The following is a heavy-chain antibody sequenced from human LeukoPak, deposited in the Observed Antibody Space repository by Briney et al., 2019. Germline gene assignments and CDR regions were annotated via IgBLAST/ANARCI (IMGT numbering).Heavy chain of an antibody. V-gene: IGHV4-34*01. CDR3: ASKYYYDSSGYLDY. CDR2: INHSGST. J-gene: IGHJ4*02. CDR1: GGSFSGYY. D-gene: IGHD3-22*01. Sequence: PSETLSLTCAVYGGSFSGYYWSWIRRPPGKGLEWIGEINHSGSTTYNPSLKSRVTISVDTSKNQFSLKLSSVTAADTAVYYCASKYYYDSSGYLDYWGQGTLVTVSS.